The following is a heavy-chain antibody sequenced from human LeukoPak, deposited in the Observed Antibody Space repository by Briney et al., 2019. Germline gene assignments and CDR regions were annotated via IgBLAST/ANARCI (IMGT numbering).Heavy chain of an antibody. D-gene: IGHD5-24*01. CDR3: AHRTPRRGWYLLNLKKVEMATRYFDY. Sequence: SGPTLVKPTQTPTLTCTFSGFSLSTSGVGVGWIRQPPGKALEWLALIYWNDDKRYSPSLKSRLTITKGTSKNQVVLTMTNMDPVDTATYYCAHRTPRRGWYLLNLKKVEMATRYFDYWGQGTLVTVSS. CDR2: IYWNDDK. V-gene: IGHV2-5*01. CDR1: GFSLSTSGVG. J-gene: IGHJ4*02.